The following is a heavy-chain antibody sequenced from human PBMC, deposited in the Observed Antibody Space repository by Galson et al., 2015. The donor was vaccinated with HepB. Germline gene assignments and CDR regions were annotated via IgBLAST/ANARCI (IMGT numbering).Heavy chain of an antibody. D-gene: IGHD5-18*01. Sequence: SLRLSCAASGFTFSSYAMHWVRQAPGKGLEWVAVISYDGSNKYYADSVKGRFTISRDNSKNTLYLQMNSLRAEDTAVYYCARVRGYSYAPFDYWGQATLVTVSS. CDR3: ARVRGYSYAPFDY. CDR1: GFTFSSYA. CDR2: ISYDGSNK. V-gene: IGHV3-30*04. J-gene: IGHJ4*02.